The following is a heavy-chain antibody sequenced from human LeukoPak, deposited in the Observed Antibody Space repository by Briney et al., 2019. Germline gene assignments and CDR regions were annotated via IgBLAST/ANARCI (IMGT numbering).Heavy chain of an antibody. V-gene: IGHV1-18*01. CDR2: ISAYNGNT. J-gene: IGHJ4*02. Sequence: ASVKVSCKASGYTFTSYGISWVRQAPGQGLEWMGWISAYNGNTNYAQKLQGRVTMTTDTSTSTAYMELRSLRSDDTTVYYCARDQSVSGSYPGDFDYWGQGTLVTVSS. D-gene: IGHD1-26*01. CDR1: GYTFTSYG. CDR3: ARDQSVSGSYPGDFDY.